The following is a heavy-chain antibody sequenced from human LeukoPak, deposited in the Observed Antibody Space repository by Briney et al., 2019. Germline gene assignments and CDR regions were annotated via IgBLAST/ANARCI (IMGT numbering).Heavy chain of an antibody. J-gene: IGHJ4*02. CDR1: AFTFSGYS. V-gene: IGHV3-48*01. CDR3: ARDRDGTAYYPLDF. Sequence: GGSLRPSCAASAFTFSGYSMNWVRQAPGKGLEWVSYISPSATTIYYADSVKGRFTISRDNAKNSLYLQMNSLRAEDTAVYYCARDRDGTAYYPLDFRGQGTLVTVSS. D-gene: IGHD3-22*01. CDR2: ISPSATTI.